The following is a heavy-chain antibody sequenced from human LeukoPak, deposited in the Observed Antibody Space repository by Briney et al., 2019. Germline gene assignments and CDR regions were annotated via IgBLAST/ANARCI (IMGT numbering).Heavy chain of an antibody. CDR3: AKSAPYYFDY. Sequence: PGGSLRPSCAASGFTFRTYAMSGVARAQGRGLGWFSAIIGGGGSTYSADSVKGGLTFSGDNSKNTLYLQMNSLRAEDTAVYYCAKSAPYYFDYWGQGTLVTVSS. V-gene: IGHV3-23*01. CDR2: IIGGGGST. CDR1: GFTFRTYA. J-gene: IGHJ4*02.